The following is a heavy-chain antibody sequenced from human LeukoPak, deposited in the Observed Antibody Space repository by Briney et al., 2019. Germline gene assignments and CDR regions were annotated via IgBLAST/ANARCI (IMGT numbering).Heavy chain of an antibody. CDR3: ARGRLGTSCYLLSLCQRKSYYYMDV. V-gene: IGHV4-59*01. CDR2: IYYSGST. CDR1: GGSISSYY. J-gene: IGHJ6*03. Sequence: PSETLSLTCTVSGGSISSYYWSWIRQPPGKGLEWIGYIYYSGSTNYNPSLKSRVTISVDTSKNQFSLKLSSVTAADTAVYYCARGRLGTSCYLLSLCQRKSYYYMDVWGKGTTVAISS. D-gene: IGHD2-2*01.